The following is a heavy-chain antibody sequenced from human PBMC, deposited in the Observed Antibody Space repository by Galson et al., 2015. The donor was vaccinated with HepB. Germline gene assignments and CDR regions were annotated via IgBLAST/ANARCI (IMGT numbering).Heavy chain of an antibody. CDR1: GDSISISSWH. Sequence: SETLSLTCTVSGDSISISSWHWGWIRQPPGKGLEWIGSIYYSGSTYYDPSLKSRVTISMDAPKNQFSLKLNSVTAADTAVYYCAKGREYDRYYMDVWGKGTTVTVSS. CDR2: IYYSGST. V-gene: IGHV4-39*02. D-gene: IGHD3-3*01. J-gene: IGHJ6*03. CDR3: AKGREYDRYYMDV.